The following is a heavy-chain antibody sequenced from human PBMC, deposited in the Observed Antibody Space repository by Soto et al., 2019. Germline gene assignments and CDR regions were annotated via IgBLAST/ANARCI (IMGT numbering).Heavy chain of an antibody. CDR3: ARLQQQLVL. CDR1: GGSFSGYY. J-gene: IGHJ4*02. V-gene: IGHV4-34*01. D-gene: IGHD6-13*01. Sequence: SETLSLTCAVYGGSFSGYYWSWIRQPPGKGLEWIGSIYYSGSTYSNPSLKSRVTISVDTSKNQFSLKLNFVTAADTAVYYCARLQQQLVLWGQGTLVTVSS. CDR2: IYYSGST.